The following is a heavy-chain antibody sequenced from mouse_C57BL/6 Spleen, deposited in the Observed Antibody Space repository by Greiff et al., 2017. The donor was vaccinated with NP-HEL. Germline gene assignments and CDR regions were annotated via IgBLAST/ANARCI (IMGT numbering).Heavy chain of an antibody. CDR1: GYTFTSYW. CDR2: INPSNGGT. V-gene: IGHV1-53*01. CDR3: ARFPILSLREDYAMDY. D-gene: IGHD2-12*01. Sequence: QVQLKQPGTELVKPGASVKLSCKASGYTFTSYWMHWVKQRPGQGLEWIGNINPSNGGTNYNEKFKSKATLTVDKSSSTAYMQLSSLTSEDSAVYYCARFPILSLREDYAMDYWGQGTSVTVSS. J-gene: IGHJ4*01.